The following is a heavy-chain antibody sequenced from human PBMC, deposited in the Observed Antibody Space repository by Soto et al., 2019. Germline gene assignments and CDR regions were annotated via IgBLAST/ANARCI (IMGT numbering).Heavy chain of an antibody. J-gene: IGHJ4*02. D-gene: IGHD3-3*01. V-gene: IGHV4-39*01. CDR2: IYYSGST. CDR1: GGSISSSSYY. CDR3: ARRPTYDFWSGYYEGVWANAYYFDY. Sequence: SETLSLTCTVSGGSISSSSYYWGWIRQPPGKGLEWIGSIYYSGSTYYNPSLKSRVTISVDTSKNQFSLKLSSVTAADTAVYYCARRPTYDFWSGYYEGVWANAYYFDYWGQGTLVTVSS.